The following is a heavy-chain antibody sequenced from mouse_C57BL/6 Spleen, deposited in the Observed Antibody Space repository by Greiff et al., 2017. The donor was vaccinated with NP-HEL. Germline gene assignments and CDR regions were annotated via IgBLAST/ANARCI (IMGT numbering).Heavy chain of an antibody. V-gene: IGHV7-3*01. J-gene: IGHJ1*03. CDR3: ARRASTVVAPYWYFDV. CDR1: GFTFTDYY. Sequence: EVQLVESGGGLVQPGGSLSLSCAASGFTFTDYYMSWVRQPPGKALEWLGFIRNKANGYTTEYSASVKGRFTISRDNSQSILYLQMNALRAEDSATYYCARRASTVVAPYWYFDVWGTGTTVTVSS. D-gene: IGHD1-1*01. CDR2: IRNKANGYTT.